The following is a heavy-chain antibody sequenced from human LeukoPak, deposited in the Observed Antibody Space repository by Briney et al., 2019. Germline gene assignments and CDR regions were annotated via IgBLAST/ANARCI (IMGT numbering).Heavy chain of an antibody. CDR3: ARDLPNSSSSGSFDY. J-gene: IGHJ4*02. Sequence: GASVKVSCKASGGTFISYAISWVRQAPGQGLEWMGGIIPIFGTANYAQKFQGRVTITADESTSTAYMELSSLRSEDTAVYYCARDLPNSSSSGSFDYWGQGTLVTVSS. CDR1: GGTFISYA. D-gene: IGHD6-6*01. CDR2: IIPIFGTA. V-gene: IGHV1-69*13.